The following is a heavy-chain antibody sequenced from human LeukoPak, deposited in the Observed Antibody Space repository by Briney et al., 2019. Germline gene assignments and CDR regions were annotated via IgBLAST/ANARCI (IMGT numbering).Heavy chain of an antibody. CDR3: ARGYGGSYPYYFDY. V-gene: IGHV4-30-2*01. J-gene: IGHJ4*02. CDR2: IYHSGST. Sequence: SQTLSLTCTVSGGSISSGGYYWSWIRQPPGKGLEWIGYIYHSGSTYYNPSLKSRVTISVDRSKNQFSLKLSSVTAADTAVYYCARGYGGSYPYYFDYWGQGTLVTVSS. CDR1: GGSISSGGYY. D-gene: IGHD1-26*01.